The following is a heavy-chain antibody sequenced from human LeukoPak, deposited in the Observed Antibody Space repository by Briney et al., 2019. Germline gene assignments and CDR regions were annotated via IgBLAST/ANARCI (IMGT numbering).Heavy chain of an antibody. Sequence: GGSLRLSCAASGFIFDEYDMHWVRQAPGKGLEWVSGISWNSGSMGYADSVKGRFTISRDNAKNSLYLQMNHLRAEDTAVYCCARGWGSDYDLNYWGQGTLVTVSS. CDR1: GFIFDEYD. CDR3: ARGWGSDYDLNY. V-gene: IGHV3-9*01. J-gene: IGHJ4*02. CDR2: ISWNSGSM. D-gene: IGHD5-12*01.